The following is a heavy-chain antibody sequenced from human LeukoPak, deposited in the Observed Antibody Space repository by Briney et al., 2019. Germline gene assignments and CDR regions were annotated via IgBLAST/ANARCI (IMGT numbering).Heavy chain of an antibody. D-gene: IGHD2-21*01. J-gene: IGHJ4*02. CDR1: GYIFTSYW. Sequence: GESLKISCKGSGYIFTSYWIGWVRQMPGKGLEWMGIIFPGDSDTRYSPSFQGQVTISADKSINTAYLQWSSLKASDTAMYYGARRPLSAVIQNYFEYWGQGTLVTVSS. CDR3: ARRPLSAVIQNYFEY. V-gene: IGHV5-51*01. CDR2: IFPGDSDT.